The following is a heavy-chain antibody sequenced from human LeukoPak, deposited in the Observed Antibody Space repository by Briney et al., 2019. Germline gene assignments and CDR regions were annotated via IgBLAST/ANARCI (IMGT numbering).Heavy chain of an antibody. CDR1: GFTVSSNH. CDR3: ARVGYYSSGPFSYFDY. D-gene: IGHD3-10*01. CDR2: ISYDGSNE. J-gene: IGHJ4*02. Sequence: GGSLRLSCAASGFTVSSNHMTWVRQAPGKGLEWVAVISYDGSNEYYADSVKGRFTISRDSSENTLYLQMNSLRVEDTAVYYCARVGYYSSGPFSYFDYWGQGTLVTVSS. V-gene: IGHV3-30-3*01.